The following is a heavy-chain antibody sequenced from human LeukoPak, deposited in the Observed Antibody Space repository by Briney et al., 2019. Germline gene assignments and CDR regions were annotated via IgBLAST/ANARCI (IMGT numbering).Heavy chain of an antibody. CDR3: ARRRERWRQPWYFEH. D-gene: IGHD5-24*01. CDR1: EFSVSTSY. CDR2: IYSGGNT. J-gene: IGHJ4*02. V-gene: IGHV3-53*04. Sequence: PGGSLRLSCAVSEFSVSTSYMSWVRQAPGKGLEWVSIIYSGGNTNYADSVKGRFTIFRHNFKNTVYLQMDSLRPEDTAVYYCARRRERWRQPWYFEHWGQGTLVTVSS.